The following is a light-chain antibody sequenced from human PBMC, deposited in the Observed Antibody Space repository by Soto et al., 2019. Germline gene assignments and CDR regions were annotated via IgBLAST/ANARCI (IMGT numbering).Light chain of an antibody. Sequence: QSALTQPASVSGSPGQSITISCTGTSSDVGGYNYVSWYQQHPGKAPKLMIYEVSNRPSGVSNRFSGSKSGNTASLTISGLKAEDEAHYYCSSYTSSSTRVFGTGTKLTVL. CDR2: EVS. CDR1: SSDVGGYNY. J-gene: IGLJ1*01. CDR3: SSYTSSSTRV. V-gene: IGLV2-14*01.